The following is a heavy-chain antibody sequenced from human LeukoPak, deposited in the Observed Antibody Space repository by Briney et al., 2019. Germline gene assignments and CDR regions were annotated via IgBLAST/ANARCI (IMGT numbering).Heavy chain of an antibody. Sequence: ASVKVSCKASGYTFTSYGISWARQAPGQGLEWMGWISAYNGNTNYAQKLQGRVTMTTDTSTSTAYMELRSLRSDDTAVYYCAVGYQFDYGDYEADAFDIWGQGTMVTVSS. CDR3: AVGYQFDYGDYEADAFDI. V-gene: IGHV1-18*04. CDR2: ISAYNGNT. D-gene: IGHD4-17*01. CDR1: GYTFTSYG. J-gene: IGHJ3*02.